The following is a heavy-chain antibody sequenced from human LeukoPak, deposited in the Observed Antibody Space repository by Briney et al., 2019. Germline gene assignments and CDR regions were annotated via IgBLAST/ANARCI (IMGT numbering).Heavy chain of an antibody. CDR2: FVPEDGET. D-gene: IGHD3-9*01. CDR1: GYTLTELS. CDR3: ATESSVDILTGYYRDGNWFDP. V-gene: IGHV1-24*01. Sequence: ASVKVSCKVSGYTLTELSMHWVRQAPGKGLEWMGGFVPEDGETIYAQKFQGRVTMTEDTSTDTAYMELSSLRSEDTAVYYCATESSVDILTGYYRDGNWFDPWGQGTLVTVSS. J-gene: IGHJ5*02.